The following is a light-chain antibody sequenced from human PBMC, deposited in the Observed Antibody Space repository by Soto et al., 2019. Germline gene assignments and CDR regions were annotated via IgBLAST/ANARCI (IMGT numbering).Light chain of an antibody. CDR2: AAS. J-gene: IGKJ4*01. CDR1: QSISSW. Sequence: DIQMTQSPSTLAASVGERVAMTCMASQSISSWLAWYQQKPGKAPNLLIYAASSLQSGVPSRFSGSGSGTDFTLTISSLQPEDFATYFSQLSYIPPAGFGGGTIVDVK. CDR3: QLSYIPPAG. V-gene: IGKV1-39*01.